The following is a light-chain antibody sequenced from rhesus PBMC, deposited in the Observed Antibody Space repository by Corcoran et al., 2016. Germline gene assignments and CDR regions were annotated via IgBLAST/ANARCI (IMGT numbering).Light chain of an antibody. V-gene: IGKV1-69*01. CDR2: RAS. J-gene: IGKJ2*01. Sequence: DIQMTQSPSSLSASVGDRVTITCRASQGISNWLAWYQQKPGKAPKLLIYRASNLETGVPSRSSGSGSGTDFTLTIRSLQPEDIATYYCQQHYNSPYSFGQGTKVEIK. CDR3: QQHYNSPYS. CDR1: QGISNW.